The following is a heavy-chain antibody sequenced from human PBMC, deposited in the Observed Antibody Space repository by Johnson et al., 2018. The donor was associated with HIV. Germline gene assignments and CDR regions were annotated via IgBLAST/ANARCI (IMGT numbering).Heavy chain of an antibody. D-gene: IGHD2-21*01. Sequence: VQLVESGGGVVQPGRSLRLSCAASGFTFSSYAMHWVRQAPGKGLEWVAVISYDGSNKYYADSVKGRFTISRDNAKNSLYLQMNRLRAEDTALYYCARGGPYCGGDCAHTDAFEIWGQGTMVTVSS. CDR3: ARGGPYCGGDCAHTDAFEI. V-gene: IGHV3-30*04. J-gene: IGHJ3*02. CDR1: GFTFSSYA. CDR2: ISYDGSNK.